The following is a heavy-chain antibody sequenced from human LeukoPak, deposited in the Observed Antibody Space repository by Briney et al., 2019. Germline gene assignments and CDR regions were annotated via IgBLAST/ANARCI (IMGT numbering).Heavy chain of an antibody. CDR3: AADQGGDYYGSGSYYGY. J-gene: IGHJ4*02. Sequence: ASVKVSCKASGYTFTSYDINWVRQATGQGLEWMGWMNPNSGNTGYAQKFQGRVTMTRNTSISTAYMELSSLRSEDTAVYYCAADQGGDYYGSGSYYGYWGQGTLVTVSS. CDR1: GYTFTSYD. D-gene: IGHD3-10*01. CDR2: MNPNSGNT. V-gene: IGHV1-8*01.